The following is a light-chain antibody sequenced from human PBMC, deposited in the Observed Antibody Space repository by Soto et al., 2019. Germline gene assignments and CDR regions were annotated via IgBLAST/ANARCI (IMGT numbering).Light chain of an antibody. CDR1: SFNIGTNS. CDR2: SNN. V-gene: IGLV1-44*01. J-gene: IGLJ2*01. CDR3: AAWDDSLNGVA. Sequence: QSVLTQPSSASGTPGQRVTISCSGSSFNIGTNSVNWYQQFPGTAPRLLIYSNNQRPSGVPDRFSGSRSGTSASLAISGLQSEDEADYHCAAWDDSLNGVAFGGGTKLTVL.